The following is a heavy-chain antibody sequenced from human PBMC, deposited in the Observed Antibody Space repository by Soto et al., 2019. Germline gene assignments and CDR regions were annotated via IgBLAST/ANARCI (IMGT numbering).Heavy chain of an antibody. CDR3: ARSRIAAAGTYWFDP. D-gene: IGHD6-13*01. V-gene: IGHV3-53*04. J-gene: IGHJ5*02. Sequence: EVQLVESGGGLVQPGGSLRLSCAASGFTVSSNYMSWVRQATGKGLEWVSVIYSGGSTYYADSVKGRFTISRHNSKNTLYLQMNSLRAEDTAVYYCARSRIAAAGTYWFDPWGQGTLVTVSS. CDR2: IYSGGST. CDR1: GFTVSSNY.